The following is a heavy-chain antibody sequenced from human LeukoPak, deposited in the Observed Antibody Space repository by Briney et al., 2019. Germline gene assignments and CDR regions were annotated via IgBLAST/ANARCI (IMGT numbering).Heavy chain of an antibody. V-gene: IGHV4-59*01. CDR1: GFTFSSYG. Sequence: GSLRLSCAASGFTFSSYGMSWVRQPPGKGLEWIGYIYYTGSTNYNPSLKSRVTISVDTSKNQFSLKLSSVTAADTAVYYCARLATPSTMAARGRSWFESWGQGTLVTVSS. D-gene: IGHD6-6*01. CDR2: IYYTGST. CDR3: ARLATPSTMAARGRSWFES. J-gene: IGHJ5*01.